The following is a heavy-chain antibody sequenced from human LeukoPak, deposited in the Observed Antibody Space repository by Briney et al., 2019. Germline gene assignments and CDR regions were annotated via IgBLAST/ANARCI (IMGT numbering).Heavy chain of an antibody. CDR3: TRTSYSGSFFDY. V-gene: IGHV3-72*01. CDR1: GFSFSDHY. J-gene: IGHJ4*02. Sequence: PGGSLRLSCAASGFSFSDHYMDRVRQAPGKGLEWVGRTKNKANSYTTEYAASVKGRFTISRDDSKNSLYLQMDSLKTEDTAVYYCTRTSYSGSFFDYWGQGTLVTVSS. CDR2: TKNKANSYTT. D-gene: IGHD1-26*01.